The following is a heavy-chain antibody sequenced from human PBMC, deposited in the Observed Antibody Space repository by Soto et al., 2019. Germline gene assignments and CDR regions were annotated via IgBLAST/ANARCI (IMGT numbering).Heavy chain of an antibody. D-gene: IGHD3-3*01. CDR2: IYHSGST. V-gene: IGHV4-4*02. CDR3: ARDGTSHNTIFGVVMRPYGMDV. Sequence: KPSETLSLTCAVSGGSISSSNWWSWVRQPPGKGLEWIGEIYHSGSTNYNPSLKSRVTISVDKSKSKFSLKLSSVTAAETAVYYCARDGTSHNTIFGVVMRPYGMDVWGQGTPVTVSS. J-gene: IGHJ6*02. CDR1: GGSISSSNW.